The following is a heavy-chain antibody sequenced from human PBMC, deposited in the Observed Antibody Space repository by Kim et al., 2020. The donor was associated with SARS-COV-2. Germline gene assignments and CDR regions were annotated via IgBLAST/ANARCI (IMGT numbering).Heavy chain of an antibody. D-gene: IGHD2-8*01. J-gene: IGHJ4*02. V-gene: IGHV3-73*01. CDR3: TGTVMVYANDY. CDR1: GFTSSGSA. CDR2: IRTKANSYAT. Sequence: GGSLRLSCAASGFTSSGSAMHWVRQASGKGLEWVGRIRTKANSYATAYAASVNGRFTISRDDSKNTAYLQMNSLKTEDTAVYYCTGTVMVYANDYWGQGTLVTVSS.